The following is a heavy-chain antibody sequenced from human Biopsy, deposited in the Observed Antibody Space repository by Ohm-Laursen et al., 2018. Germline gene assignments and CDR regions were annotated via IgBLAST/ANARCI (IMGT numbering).Heavy chain of an antibody. V-gene: IGHV1-69*01. D-gene: IGHD1-26*01. Sequence: SSVKVSCKASGDSFTSYAIGWVRQAPGQGLEWMGGIVPIPNVATYAQKFQGRITITADESTSTAYMELSSLTSDDTAVYFCARGEGSSWFDPWGHGTLVTVSS. J-gene: IGHJ5*02. CDR2: IVPIPNVA. CDR1: GDSFTSYA. CDR3: ARGEGSSWFDP.